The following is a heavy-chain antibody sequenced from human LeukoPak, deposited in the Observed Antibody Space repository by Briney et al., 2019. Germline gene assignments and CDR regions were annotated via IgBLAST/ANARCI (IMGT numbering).Heavy chain of an antibody. Sequence: GGSLRLSCAASGFTVSNNYMSWVRQAPGKGLEWISVIFSGGSTNYADSVKGRLTISRDNSKNTLYLQMNSLRAEDTAVYYCARGGATRYCTNGVCHYFDYWGQGSLVTVSS. D-gene: IGHD2-8*01. CDR3: ARGGATRYCTNGVCHYFDY. J-gene: IGHJ4*02. CDR1: GFTVSNNY. CDR2: IFSGGST. V-gene: IGHV3-66*01.